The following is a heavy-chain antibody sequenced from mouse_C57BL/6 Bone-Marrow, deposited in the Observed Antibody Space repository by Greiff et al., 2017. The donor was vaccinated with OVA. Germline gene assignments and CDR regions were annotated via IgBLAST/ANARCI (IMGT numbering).Heavy chain of an antibody. CDR3: ARGLFYYGYDVSYWYFDV. D-gene: IGHD2-2*01. CDR2: IDLSDSYT. Sequence: VQLQQPGAELVKPGASVKLSCKASGYTFTSYWMQWVKQRPGQGLEWIGEIDLSDSYTNYNQKFKGKATLTVDTSSSTAYMQLSSLTSEDSAVYYCARGLFYYGYDVSYWYFDVWGTGTTVTVSS. V-gene: IGHV1-50*01. J-gene: IGHJ1*03. CDR1: GYTFTSYW.